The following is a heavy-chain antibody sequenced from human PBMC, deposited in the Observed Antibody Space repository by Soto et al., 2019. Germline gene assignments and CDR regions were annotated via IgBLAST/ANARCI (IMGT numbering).Heavy chain of an antibody. CDR2: ISGGGDST. V-gene: IGHV3-23*01. CDR3: AKSVYNWNDGFFDY. D-gene: IGHD1-1*01. J-gene: IGHJ4*02. Sequence: GGSLRLSCTASGFTFSTYAMTWFRQAPGKGLEWVAGISGGGDSTRYADFVKGRFTISRDNSKDTLYLQMNSLRVEDTAVYYCAKSVYNWNDGFFDYWGQGTLVTVSS. CDR1: GFTFSTYA.